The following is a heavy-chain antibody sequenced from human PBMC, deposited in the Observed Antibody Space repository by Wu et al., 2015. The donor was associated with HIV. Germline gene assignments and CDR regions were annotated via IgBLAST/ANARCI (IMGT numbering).Heavy chain of an antibody. CDR3: ARGGIWWLPHTEYFQH. CDR1: GFTLSDVA. V-gene: IGHV1-24*01. D-gene: IGHD5-12*01. J-gene: IGHJ1*01. Sequence: QVQLVQSGAEVKKPGASVKVSCKVSGFTLSDVAMHWVRQAPGKGLEWMGGFDPENGETVSAQKFQGRVKMTGDTSTDRAYMELSRLRSEDTAVYYCARGGIWWLPHTEYFQHWGQGTLVTVSS. CDR2: FDPENGET.